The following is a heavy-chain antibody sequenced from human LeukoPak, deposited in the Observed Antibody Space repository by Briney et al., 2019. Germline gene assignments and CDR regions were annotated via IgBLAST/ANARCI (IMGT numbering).Heavy chain of an antibody. CDR3: AKDFRHSSTADSGSDLPLDY. CDR1: GFTFSSYW. V-gene: IGHV3-74*01. Sequence: PGGSLRLSCAASGFTFSSYWMHWVRQAPGKGLVWVSRINSDGSSTSYADSVKGRFTISRDNAKNTLYLQMNSLRVEDTAVYYCAKDFRHSSTADSGSDLPLDYWGQGTLVSVSS. D-gene: IGHD1-26*01. CDR2: INSDGSST. J-gene: IGHJ4*02.